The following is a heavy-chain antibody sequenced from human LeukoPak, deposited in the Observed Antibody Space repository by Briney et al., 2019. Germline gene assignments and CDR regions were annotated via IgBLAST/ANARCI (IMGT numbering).Heavy chain of an antibody. D-gene: IGHD7-27*01. CDR3: GHSWPGWGSIDTYFDY. J-gene: IGHJ4*02. Sequence: ESGPTLVKPTQTLTLTCTFSGFSLSTSGVGVGWIRQPPGKALEWLALIYWDDDKRYSPSLKSRLTITKDTSKNQVVLKMTNMDPVDTATYYCGHSWPGWGSIDTYFDYWGQGTLVTVSS. V-gene: IGHV2-5*02. CDR2: IYWDDDK. CDR1: GFSLSTSGVG.